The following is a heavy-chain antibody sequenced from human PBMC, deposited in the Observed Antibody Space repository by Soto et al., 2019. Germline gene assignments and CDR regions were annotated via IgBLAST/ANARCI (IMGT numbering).Heavy chain of an antibody. J-gene: IGHJ4*02. CDR1: GGSVSGGSYF. D-gene: IGHD2-8*01. Sequence: QVQLQESGPGLMKPSEPLSLTCSVSGGSVSGGSYFWSWIRQPPGKGLEWLGFISNTGRTIYNPSLEGRVTISVDTSKNQFSMNLSSVTAADTAVYYCARDRSYGVFDFWGQGTLFTVSS. V-gene: IGHV4-61*01. CDR2: ISNTGRT. CDR3: ARDRSYGVFDF.